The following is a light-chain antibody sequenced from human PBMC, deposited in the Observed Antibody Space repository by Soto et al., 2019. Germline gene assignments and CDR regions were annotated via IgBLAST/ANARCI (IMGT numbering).Light chain of an antibody. CDR2: TAG. J-gene: IGLJ1*01. CDR1: SSNIGSNT. Sequence: QSVLTQPLSVSASPGQRVTISCSGGSSNIGSNTVAWYQHLPGTAPPRLIFTAGQRPSGVPGRFSGSKSGTSASLAISGLQSEDEGDYYCSDWDNSLNGYVFGPGTKLTV. CDR3: SDWDNSLNGYV. V-gene: IGLV1-44*01.